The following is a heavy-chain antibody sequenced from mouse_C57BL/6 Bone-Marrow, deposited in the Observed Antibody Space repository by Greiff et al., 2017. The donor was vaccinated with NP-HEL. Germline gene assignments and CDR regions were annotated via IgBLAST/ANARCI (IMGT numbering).Heavy chain of an antibody. CDR2: ISAGGSYT. CDR1: GFTFSSYA. D-gene: IGHD4-1*01. J-gene: IGHJ4*01. Sequence: EVQLQESGGGLVKPGGSLKLSCAASGFTFSSYAMSWVRQTPEKRLEWVATISAGGSYTYYPDNVKGRFTISRDHAKNNLYLQMSHLKSEDTAMYYCARGKLGRGAMDYWGQGTSVTVSS. V-gene: IGHV5-4*01. CDR3: ARGKLGRGAMDY.